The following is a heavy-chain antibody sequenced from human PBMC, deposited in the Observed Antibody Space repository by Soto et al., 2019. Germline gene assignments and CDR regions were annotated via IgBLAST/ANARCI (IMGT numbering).Heavy chain of an antibody. J-gene: IGHJ4*02. V-gene: IGHV1-69*01. D-gene: IGHD1-26*01. CDR3: ARDGGRHSGGIDY. CDR1: GGTFSSYS. Sequence: QVQLVQSGAEVKKPGSSVKVSCKASGGTFSSYSINWLRQAPGQGLEWMGEIIPIFGTANYAQKFQGRVTITAGESTSTAYMELSSLRSEATAVYYCARDGGRHSGGIDYWGQGTLVTVSS. CDR2: IIPIFGTA.